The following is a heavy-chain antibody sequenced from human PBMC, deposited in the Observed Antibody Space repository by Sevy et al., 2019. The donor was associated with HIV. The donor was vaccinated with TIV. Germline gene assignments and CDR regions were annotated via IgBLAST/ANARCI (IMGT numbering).Heavy chain of an antibody. Sequence: GGSLRLSCAASGFTFSSYSMNWVRQAPGKGLEWVSSISSSSSYIYYADSVKGRFTISRDNAKNSLYLQMNSLRAEDCAVYYCASKSQKAAAGFDYWGQGTLVTVSS. CDR2: ISSSSSYI. CDR3: ASKSQKAAAGFDY. CDR1: GFTFSSYS. V-gene: IGHV3-21*01. J-gene: IGHJ4*02. D-gene: IGHD6-13*01.